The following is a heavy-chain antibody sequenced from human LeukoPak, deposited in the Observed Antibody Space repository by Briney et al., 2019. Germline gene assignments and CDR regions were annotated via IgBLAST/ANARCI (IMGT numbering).Heavy chain of an antibody. Sequence: SETLSLTCTVTGGSISSYYWSWIRQPPGKGLEWIGYIYDSWSTNYTPPLKSRITISVDTSKNQFSLKLSSVAAADTAVYYCEAGGYWGQGTLVTVSS. CDR2: IYDSWST. V-gene: IGHV4-59*01. D-gene: IGHD3-10*01. CDR1: GGSISSYY. CDR3: EAGGY. J-gene: IGHJ4*02.